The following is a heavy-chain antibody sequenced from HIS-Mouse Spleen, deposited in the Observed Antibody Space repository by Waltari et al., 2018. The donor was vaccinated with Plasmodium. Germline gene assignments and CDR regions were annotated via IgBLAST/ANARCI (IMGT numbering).Heavy chain of an antibody. J-gene: IGHJ3*02. Sequence: QVQLVHSGAEVTKPAASVTVSCKASGYNFTSYGISWVRQAPGQGREWMGWISPYNGNTNCAQKLQGRVTMTTDTSTSTAYMELRSLRSDDTAVYYCARGSAGDAFDIWGQGTMVTVSS. CDR2: ISPYNGNT. CDR1: GYNFTSYG. D-gene: IGHD6-19*01. CDR3: ARGSAGDAFDI. V-gene: IGHV1-18*01.